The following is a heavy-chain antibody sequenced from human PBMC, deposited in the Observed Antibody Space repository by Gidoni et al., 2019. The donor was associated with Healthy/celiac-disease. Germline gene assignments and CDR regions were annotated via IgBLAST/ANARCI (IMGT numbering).Heavy chain of an antibody. CDR3: ARDHTGATYYYGVDY. CDR2: IIPIRGIA. CDR1: GGTFSSYT. V-gene: IGHV1-69*08. J-gene: IGHJ4*02. Sequence: QVQLVQSGAEVKKPGSSVKVSCKASGGTFSSYTISWVRQAPGQGLEWMGRIIPIRGIANYAQKFQGRVTITADKSTSTAYMELSSLRSEDTAVYYCARDHTGATYYYGVDYWGQGTLVTVSS. D-gene: IGHD3-10*01.